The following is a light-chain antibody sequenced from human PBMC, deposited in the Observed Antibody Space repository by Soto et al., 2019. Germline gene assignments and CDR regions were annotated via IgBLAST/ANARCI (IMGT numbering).Light chain of an antibody. V-gene: IGKV1-12*01. CDR1: QGIDNW. CDR3: QQAKSFPYT. J-gene: IGKJ2*01. Sequence: DIQMTQSPSSVSASVGDRVTITCRASQGIDNWLAWYQQKPGKAPKLLIYVASNLQSGVPSRFSGSGSGTEFTLTISSLQPEDFATYCCQQAKSFPYTFGQGTKVDIK. CDR2: VAS.